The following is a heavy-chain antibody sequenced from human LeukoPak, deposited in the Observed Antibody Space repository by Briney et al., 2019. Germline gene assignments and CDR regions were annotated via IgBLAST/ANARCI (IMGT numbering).Heavy chain of an antibody. CDR2: IIPIFGTA. D-gene: IGHD6-19*01. V-gene: IGHV1-69*06. J-gene: IGHJ3*02. Sequence: GASVKVSCKASGGTFSSYAISWVRQAPGQGLEWMGGIIPIFGTANYAQKFQGRVTITADKSTSTAYMELSSLRSEDTAVYYCARDTAPSGYSSGWYLGAFDIWGQGTMVTVSS. CDR1: GGTFSSYA. CDR3: ARDTAPSGYSSGWYLGAFDI.